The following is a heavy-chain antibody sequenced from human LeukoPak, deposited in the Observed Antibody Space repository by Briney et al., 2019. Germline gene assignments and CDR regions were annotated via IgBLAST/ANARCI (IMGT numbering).Heavy chain of an antibody. D-gene: IGHD3-10*01. V-gene: IGHV3-53*01. CDR2: IYSGGST. CDR3: AREESRVLWFGESHYYYMDV. CDR1: GFTVSSNY. Sequence: GGSLRLSCAASGFTVSSNYMSWVRQAPGKGLEWVSVIYSGGSTYYADSVKGRFTISRDNSKNTLYLQMNSLRAEDTAVYYCAREESRVLWFGESHYYYMDVWGKGTTVTISS. J-gene: IGHJ6*03.